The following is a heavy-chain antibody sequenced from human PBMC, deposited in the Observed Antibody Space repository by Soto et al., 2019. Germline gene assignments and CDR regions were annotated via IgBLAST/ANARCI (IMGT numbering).Heavy chain of an antibody. V-gene: IGHV3-11*06. CDR2: INNDKSYT. J-gene: IGHJ4*02. CDR3: ARGDTIFGVADY. D-gene: IGHD3-3*01. CDR1: GFTFSDYF. Sequence: PGGSLRLSCAGSGFTFSDYFISWIRQAPGRGLKWISDINNDKSYTIYADSVKGRFTISRDNSKNSVYLQMNSLRVEDTAMYYCARGDTIFGVADYWGRGTLVTVSS.